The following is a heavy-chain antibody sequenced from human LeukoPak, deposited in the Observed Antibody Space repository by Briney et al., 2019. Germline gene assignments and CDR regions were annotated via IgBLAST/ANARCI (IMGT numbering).Heavy chain of an antibody. D-gene: IGHD2-15*01. V-gene: IGHV4-4*09. CDR3: ATQPTSEARGGYYYYMDV. J-gene: IGHJ6*03. CDR1: GGSISSYY. CDR2: IYTSGST. Sequence: PSETLSLTCTVSGGSISSYYWSWIRQPPGKGLEWIGYIYTSGSTNYNPSLKSRVTISVDTSKNQFSLKLSSVTAADTAVYYCATQPTSEARGGYYYYMDVWGKGTTVTVSS.